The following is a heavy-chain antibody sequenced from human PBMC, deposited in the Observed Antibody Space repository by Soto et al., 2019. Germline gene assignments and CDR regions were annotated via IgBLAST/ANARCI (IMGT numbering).Heavy chain of an antibody. V-gene: IGHV3-7*01. J-gene: IGHJ3*02. CDR3: ARGLDAFDI. CDR2: IKQDGSEK. Sequence: EVQLVESGGGLVQPGGSLRLSCAASGFTFSSYWMSWVRQAPGKGLEWVANIKQDGSEKYYVDSVKGRFTISRDNGKDSLYLQMNRLKSEGKAVYYCARGLDAFDIWGQGTMVTVSS. CDR1: GFTFSSYW.